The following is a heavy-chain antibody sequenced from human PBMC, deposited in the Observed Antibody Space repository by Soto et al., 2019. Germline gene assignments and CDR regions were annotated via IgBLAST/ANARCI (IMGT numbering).Heavy chain of an antibody. D-gene: IGHD2-2*01. CDR1: GFTFSSYG. Sequence: QVQLVESGGGVVQPGRSLRLSCAASGFTFSSYGMHWVRQAPGKGLEWVAVIWYDGSNKYYADSVKGRFTISRDNSKNAQSLQMNSLTAEDTAVYYCARDGADIVLVPAASSYYYYGMDVWGQGTTVTVSS. CDR3: ARDGADIVLVPAASSYYYYGMDV. J-gene: IGHJ6*02. V-gene: IGHV3-33*01. CDR2: IWYDGSNK.